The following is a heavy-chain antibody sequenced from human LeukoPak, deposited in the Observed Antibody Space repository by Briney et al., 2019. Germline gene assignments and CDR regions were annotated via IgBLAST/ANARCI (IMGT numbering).Heavy chain of an antibody. D-gene: IGHD3-10*01. J-gene: IGHJ4*02. V-gene: IGHV4-39*07. CDR3: ARGGAYYGSGSYQGI. CDR1: GGSISSSSYY. CDR2: IYYSGST. Sequence: SETLSLTCTVSGGSISSSSYYWGWIRQPQGKGLEWTGSIYYSGSTYYNPSLKSRVTISVDTSKSQVSLQLSSVTAADTAVYYCARGGAYYGSGSYQGIWGQGTLVTVSS.